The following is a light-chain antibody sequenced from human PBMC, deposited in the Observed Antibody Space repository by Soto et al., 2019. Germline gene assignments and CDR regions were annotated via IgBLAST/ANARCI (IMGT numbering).Light chain of an antibody. Sequence: QSVLTPPPSVSAAPGQKVTISCSGSSTNIGINDVSWYKQLPGTAPKLLIYDNYRRPSGIPDRFSGSKSGTSATLGITGLQTGDEADYYCGTWDSSLSVNHVFGTGTKVTVL. CDR1: STNIGIND. V-gene: IGLV1-51*01. CDR2: DNY. J-gene: IGLJ1*01. CDR3: GTWDSSLSVNHV.